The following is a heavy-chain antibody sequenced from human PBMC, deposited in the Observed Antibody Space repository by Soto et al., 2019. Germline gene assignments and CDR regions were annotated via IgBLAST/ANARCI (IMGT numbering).Heavy chain of an antibody. V-gene: IGHV4-61*01. J-gene: IGHJ6*02. CDR3: ARDLISRSSWDYYYYGMDV. Sequence: SETLSLTCTVSGGSVSSGSYYWSWIRQPPGKGLEWIGYIYYSGSTNYNPSLKSRVTISVDTSKNQFSLKLSSVTAADTAVYYCARDLISRSSWDYYYYGMDVWGQGTTVTVSS. D-gene: IGHD6-13*01. CDR2: IYYSGST. CDR1: GGSVSSGSYY.